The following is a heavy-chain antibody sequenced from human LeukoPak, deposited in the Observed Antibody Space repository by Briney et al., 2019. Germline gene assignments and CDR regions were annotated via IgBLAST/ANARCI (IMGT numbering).Heavy chain of an antibody. CDR1: GFTFSSYW. V-gene: IGHV3-74*01. CDR2: VSGDGSAA. J-gene: IGHJ4*02. D-gene: IGHD2-21*01. CDR3: ARAVVVSASDY. Sequence: GGSLRLSCAASGFTFSSYWMHWVGQAPGKGLVWVCRVSGDGSAATYADSVRGRFTISRDNARNTVHLQMNSLTAEDTAVYYCARAVVVSASDYWGQGTLVTVSS.